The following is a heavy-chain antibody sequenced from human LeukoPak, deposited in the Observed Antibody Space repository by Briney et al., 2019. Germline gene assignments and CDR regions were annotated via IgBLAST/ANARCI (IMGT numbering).Heavy chain of an antibody. CDR2: INPSGGST. J-gene: IGHJ6*02. CDR3: ERLGDYGMDV. Sequence: ASVKVSCKASGYTFTSYFMHWVRQAPGQGLEWRGIINPSGGSTSYAQKFQGRVTMTRDTSTSTVYMELSSLRSEDKAVYYCERLGDYGMDVWGQGNTVTVSS. V-gene: IGHV1-46*01. CDR1: GYTFTSYF.